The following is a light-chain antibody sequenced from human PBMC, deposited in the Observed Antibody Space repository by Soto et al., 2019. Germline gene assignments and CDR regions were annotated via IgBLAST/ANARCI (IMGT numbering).Light chain of an antibody. J-gene: IGLJ1*01. CDR1: RSNIGSNN. Sequence: QSVLTQPPSASGIPGQRVTISCSGSRSNIGSNNVNWYQQLPGTAPRLLTFNNHLRPSGVPDRFSGSKSGSSASLAISGLQSEDEGEYYCAAWDDSLDGYVFGTGTKVTVL. CDR3: AAWDDSLDGYV. V-gene: IGLV1-44*01. CDR2: NNH.